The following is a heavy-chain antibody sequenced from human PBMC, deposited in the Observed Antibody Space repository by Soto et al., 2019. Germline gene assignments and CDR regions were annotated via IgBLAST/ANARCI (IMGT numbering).Heavy chain of an antibody. J-gene: IGHJ5*02. CDR3: ARDGVAAAVTSWFDP. CDR2: IYHNGST. V-gene: IGHV4-4*02. D-gene: IGHD6-13*01. CDR1: GGSISSSNW. Sequence: QVQLQESGPGLVKPSGTLSLTCAVSGGSISSSNWWSWVRQPPGKGLEWIGEIYHNGSTNYNPSLKSRVTISVDKSKNQISLKLSSVTAADTAVYYCARDGVAAAVTSWFDPWGQGTLVTVSS.